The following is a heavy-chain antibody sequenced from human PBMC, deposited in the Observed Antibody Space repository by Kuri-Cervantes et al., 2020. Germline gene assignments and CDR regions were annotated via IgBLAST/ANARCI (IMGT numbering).Heavy chain of an antibody. CDR1: GFTFSSYG. D-gene: IGHD1-1*01. V-gene: IGHV3-30*03. CDR2: ISYDGSNK. CDR3: AREYRYYYYYMDV. Sequence: GGSLRLSCAASGFTFSSYGMHWVRRAPGKGLEWVAVISYDGSNKYYADSVKGRFTISRDNSKNTLYLQMNSLRAEDTAVYYCAREYRYYYYYMDVWGKGTTVTVSS. J-gene: IGHJ6*03.